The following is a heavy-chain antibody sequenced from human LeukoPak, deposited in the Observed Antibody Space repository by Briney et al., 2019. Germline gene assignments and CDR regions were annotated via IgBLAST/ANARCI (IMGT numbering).Heavy chain of an antibody. V-gene: IGHV3-21*01. J-gene: IGHJ4*02. CDR1: GFTFNSFI. CDR3: ARQGRTGELDY. D-gene: IGHD2-8*02. Sequence: PGGSLRLSCAASGFTFNSFIMNWVRQAPGKGLEWVSSISSAAAYMYYADSVKGRFTISRDNSKNSLYLQLNTLRAEDTAVYYCARQGRTGELDYWGQGTPVTVSS. CDR2: ISSAAAYM.